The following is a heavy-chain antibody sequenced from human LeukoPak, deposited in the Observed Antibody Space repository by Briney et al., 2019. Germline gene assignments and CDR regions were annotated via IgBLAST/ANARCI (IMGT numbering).Heavy chain of an antibody. Sequence: SETLSLTCTVSGGSISSSYWSWIRQPPGKGLEWIGRIYTSGSTNYNPSLKSRVTISGDTSKNQFSLRLSSVTAADTAVYYCARASYSYDINGWVPFDYWGQGTLVTVSS. J-gene: IGHJ4*02. D-gene: IGHD3-22*01. CDR2: IYTSGST. CDR3: ARASYSYDINGWVPFDY. CDR1: GGSISSSY. V-gene: IGHV4-4*08.